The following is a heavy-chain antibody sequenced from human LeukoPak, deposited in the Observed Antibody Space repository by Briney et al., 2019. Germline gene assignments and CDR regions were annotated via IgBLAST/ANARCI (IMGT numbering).Heavy chain of an antibody. V-gene: IGHV3-30*18. D-gene: IGHD2-15*01. CDR2: ISYDGSNK. CDR3: AKGMVVAAKLLNFGY. J-gene: IGHJ4*02. CDR1: GFTFSSYG. Sequence: PGGSLRLSCAASGFTFSSYGMHWVRQAPGKGLEWVAVISYDGSNKYYADSVKGRFTISRDNSKNTLYLQMNSLRAEDTAVYYCAKGMVVAAKLLNFGYWGQGTLVTVSS.